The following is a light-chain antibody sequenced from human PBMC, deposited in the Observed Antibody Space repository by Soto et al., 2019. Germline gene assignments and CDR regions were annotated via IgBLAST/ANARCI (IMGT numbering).Light chain of an antibody. CDR2: DTS. V-gene: IGKV3-11*01. CDR3: QQRDSWPRT. J-gene: IGKJ1*01. Sequence: EIVLTQSPATLSLSPGERATLSCRASQRISRSLAWYQHIPGQAPRLLIFDTSNRATGIPARFSGSGSGTDFTLTISSLEPEDFAIYYCQQRDSWPRTFGQGTKVEIK. CDR1: QRISRS.